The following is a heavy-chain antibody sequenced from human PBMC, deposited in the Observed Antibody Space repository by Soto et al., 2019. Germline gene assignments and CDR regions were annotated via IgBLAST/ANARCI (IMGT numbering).Heavy chain of an antibody. CDR2: IHGGDSNT. CDR1: GYMSTSYW. CDR3: ARRITSSTGWDY. Sequence: PGESLKISCKGSGYMSTSYWIGWVRQMPGKGLEWMGIIHGGDSNTRYGPSFDGQVTISTDKSINTAYLQWSSLKASDTAMYYCARRITSSTGWDYWGQGTLVTVSS. V-gene: IGHV5-51*01. J-gene: IGHJ4*02. D-gene: IGHD2-8*02.